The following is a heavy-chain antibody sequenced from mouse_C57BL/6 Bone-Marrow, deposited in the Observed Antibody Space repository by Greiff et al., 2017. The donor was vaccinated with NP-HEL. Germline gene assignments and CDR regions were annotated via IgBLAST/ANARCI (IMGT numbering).Heavy chain of an antibody. CDR1: GFNIKDDY. Sequence: VQLQQSGAELVRPGASVKLSCTASGFNIKDDYMHWVKQRPEQGLEWIGWIDPENGDTEYASKFQGKATITADTSSNTAYLQLSSLTSEDTAVYYCSSGYDCVPWFAYWGQGTLVTVSA. V-gene: IGHV14-4*01. CDR2: IDPENGDT. D-gene: IGHD2-4*01. CDR3: SSGYDCVPWFAY. J-gene: IGHJ3*01.